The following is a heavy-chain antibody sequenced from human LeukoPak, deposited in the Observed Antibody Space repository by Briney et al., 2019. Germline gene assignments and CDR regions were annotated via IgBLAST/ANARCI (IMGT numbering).Heavy chain of an antibody. CDR1: GFTFSDYY. J-gene: IGHJ5*02. CDR3: ARRVLRFLEWLDNNWFDP. CDR2: ISSSGSTI. Sequence: GGSLRLSCAASGFTFSDYYMSWIRQAPGKGLEWVSYISSSGSTIYYADSVKGRFTISRDNAKNSLYLQMNSLRAEDTAAYYCARRVLRFLEWLDNNWFDPWGQGTLVTVSS. D-gene: IGHD3-3*01. V-gene: IGHV3-11*04.